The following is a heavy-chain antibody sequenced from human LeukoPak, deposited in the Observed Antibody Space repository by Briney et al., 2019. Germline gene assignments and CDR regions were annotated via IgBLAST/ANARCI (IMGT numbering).Heavy chain of an antibody. V-gene: IGHV1-24*01. D-gene: IGHD5/OR15-5a*01. CDR1: GDYLSELT. CDR2: FDPEEGER. J-gene: IGHJ4*02. CDR3: ATFCVYDLLECFDY. Sequence: ASVKVSCKVSGDYLSELTVHWVRQAPGKGVEWIGGFDPEEGERLYAQKFEGRVTMTEDTSTDTAYMQLTSLRSEDTAVYYGATFCVYDLLECFDYWGQGTLVTVSS.